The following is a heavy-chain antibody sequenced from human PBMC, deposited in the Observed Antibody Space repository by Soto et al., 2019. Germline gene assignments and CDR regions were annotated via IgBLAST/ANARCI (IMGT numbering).Heavy chain of an antibody. J-gene: IGHJ6*02. V-gene: IGHV3-7*01. Sequence: PGGSLRLSCAASGLTFSSYWMSWVRQAPGKGLEWVANIKQDGSEKYYVDSVKGRFTTSRDNAKNSLYLQMNSLRAEDTAVYYCARDSPFYYYGMDVWGQGTTVTVSS. CDR3: ARDSPFYYYGMDV. CDR1: GLTFSSYW. CDR2: IKQDGSEK.